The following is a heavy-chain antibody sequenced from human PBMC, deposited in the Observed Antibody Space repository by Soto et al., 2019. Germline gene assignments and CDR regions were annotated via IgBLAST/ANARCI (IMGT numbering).Heavy chain of an antibody. CDR1: GFTFSSYS. J-gene: IGHJ4*02. Sequence: GGSLRLSCAASGFTFSSYSMHWVRQAPGKGLEWVAITSHDGTNKYYADSVKGRFTISRDNSRDTLFLQMNSLRAEDTAVYYCARDRCGGDCYTFDYWGQGTLVTVSS. D-gene: IGHD2-21*02. CDR3: ARDRCGGDCYTFDY. V-gene: IGHV3-30-3*01. CDR2: TSHDGTNK.